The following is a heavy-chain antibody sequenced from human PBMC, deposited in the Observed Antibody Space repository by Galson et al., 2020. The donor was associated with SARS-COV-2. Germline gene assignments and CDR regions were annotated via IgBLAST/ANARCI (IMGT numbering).Heavy chain of an antibody. D-gene: IGHD4-17*01. CDR2: IDWDDDE. CDR3: ARIKDYGGNSRRAFDI. J-gene: IGHJ3*02. Sequence: SGPTLVKPTQTLTLTCTFSGFSLSTSGMRVSWIRQPPGKALEWLARIDWDDDEFYSTSLKTRLTISKDTSKNQVVLTMTNMDPVDTDTYYCARIKDYGGNSRRAFDIWGQGTMVTVSS. CDR1: GFSLSTSGMR. V-gene: IGHV2-70*04.